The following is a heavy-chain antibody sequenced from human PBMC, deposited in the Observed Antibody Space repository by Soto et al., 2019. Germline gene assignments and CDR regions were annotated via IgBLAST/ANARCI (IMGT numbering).Heavy chain of an antibody. Sequence: SETLSLTCTVSGGSISSSSYYWGWIRQPPGKGLEWIGSIYYSGSTYYNPSLKSRVTISVDTSKNQFSLKLSPVTAAETAVNYCARHVWPGIAAAGTDWFDPWGQGTLVTVSS. CDR1: GGSISSSSYY. J-gene: IGHJ5*02. D-gene: IGHD6-13*01. V-gene: IGHV4-39*01. CDR3: ARHVWPGIAAAGTDWFDP. CDR2: IYYSGST.